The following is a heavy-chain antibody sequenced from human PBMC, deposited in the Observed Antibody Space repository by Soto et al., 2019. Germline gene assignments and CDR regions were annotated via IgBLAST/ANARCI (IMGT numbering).Heavy chain of an antibody. CDR3: ARDPRGGYGSGSLDV. V-gene: IGHV3-30-3*01. CDR2: ISYDGSSK. D-gene: IGHD3-10*01. CDR1: GFTFSSYA. J-gene: IGHJ6*02. Sequence: GGSLRLSCAASGFTFSSYAMHWVRQAPGKGLEWVAVISYDGSSKYYADSVKGRFTISRDNSKNTLYLQMNSLRAEDTAVYYCARDPRGGYGSGSLDVWGQGTTVTVSS.